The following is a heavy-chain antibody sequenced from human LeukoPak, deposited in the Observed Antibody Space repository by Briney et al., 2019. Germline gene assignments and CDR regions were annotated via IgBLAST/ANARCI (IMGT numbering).Heavy chain of an antibody. J-gene: IGHJ3*02. Sequence: GGSLRLSCAASGFTFSSYAMSWVRQAPGKGLEWVSAISGSGGSTYYADSVKGRFTISRDNSKNTLYLQMNSLRAEDTAVYYCARAGLDYYDSSGHDAFDIWGQGTMVTVSS. CDR1: GFTFSSYA. CDR3: ARAGLDYYDSSGHDAFDI. V-gene: IGHV3-23*01. D-gene: IGHD3-22*01. CDR2: ISGSGGST.